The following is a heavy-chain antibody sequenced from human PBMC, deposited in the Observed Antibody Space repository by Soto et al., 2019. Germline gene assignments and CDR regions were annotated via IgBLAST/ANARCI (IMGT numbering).Heavy chain of an antibody. Sequence: SESLSLTCTVSGDSISDYYWSWIRQPAGKGLEWIGRLYNSGSTKSNPSLKSRVTMSTDTSKNQFSLTLTSVTAADTAIYYCARMYNSGFYRPEGDYYFYGMDVWGQGTTVTVSS. CDR3: ARMYNSGFYRPEGDYYFYGMDV. CDR2: LYNSGST. J-gene: IGHJ6*02. D-gene: IGHD5-12*01. V-gene: IGHV4-4*07. CDR1: GDSISDYY.